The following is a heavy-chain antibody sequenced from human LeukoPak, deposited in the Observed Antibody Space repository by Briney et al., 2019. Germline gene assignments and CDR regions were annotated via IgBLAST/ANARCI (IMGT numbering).Heavy chain of an antibody. J-gene: IGHJ3*02. Sequence: GRSLRLSCAASGFTFSRYWMHWVRQAPGKGLVWVSRINTDGSNTTYADSVKGRFSISRDNAKNTLYLQMNSLGAEDTAVYYCARSGGTYSFDMWGQGTMVTVSS. CDR2: INTDGSNT. CDR1: GFTFSRYW. D-gene: IGHD1-26*01. V-gene: IGHV3-74*01. CDR3: ARSGGTYSFDM.